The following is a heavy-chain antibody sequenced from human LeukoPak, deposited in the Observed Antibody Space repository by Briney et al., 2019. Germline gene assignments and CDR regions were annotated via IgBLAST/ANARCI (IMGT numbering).Heavy chain of an antibody. CDR1: GFTFSSYA. Sequence: PGGSLRLSCAASGFTFSSYAMSWVRQAPGKGLEWVSAISSSGGSTYYADSVKGRFTISRDNSKNAVYLQMNSLSAEDTAVYYCAKAFIVGYYFDFWGQGTLVTVSS. J-gene: IGHJ4*02. CDR3: AKAFIVGYYFDF. V-gene: IGHV3-23*01. CDR2: ISSSGGST. D-gene: IGHD1-26*01.